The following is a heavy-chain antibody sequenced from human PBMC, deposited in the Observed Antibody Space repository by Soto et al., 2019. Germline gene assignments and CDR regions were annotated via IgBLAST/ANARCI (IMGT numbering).Heavy chain of an antibody. CDR2: IYYSGNT. D-gene: IGHD2-2*01. CDR1: GGSISSGGSY. J-gene: IGHJ4*02. V-gene: IGHV4-30-4*01. Sequence: KTSETLSLTCTVSGGSISSGGSYWGWIRQPPGKGLEWIGYIYYSGNTYFNPSLKSRVTLSVDTSKNQFSLNLSSVTAADTAVYYCVRYCSTTKCPFDYWGQGTLVIVSS. CDR3: VRYCSTTKCPFDY.